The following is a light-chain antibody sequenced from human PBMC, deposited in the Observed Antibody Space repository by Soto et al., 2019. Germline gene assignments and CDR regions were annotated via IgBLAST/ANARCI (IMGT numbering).Light chain of an antibody. CDR2: DAS. CDR3: QQRSDWPLT. CDR1: QSVSGF. J-gene: IGKJ4*01. Sequence: EMVWTQSPATLSLSPGERATLSCRASQSVSGFLAWYQQKPGQAPRLLIYDASDRATGIPARFSGSGSGTDFTLSISSLEHEDFAVYYCQQRSDWPLTFGGGTKVEIK. V-gene: IGKV3-11*01.